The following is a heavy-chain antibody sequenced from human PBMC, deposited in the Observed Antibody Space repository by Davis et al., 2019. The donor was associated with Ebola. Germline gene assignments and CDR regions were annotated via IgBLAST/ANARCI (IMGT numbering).Heavy chain of an antibody. J-gene: IGHJ4*02. Sequence: GESLKISCAVSGFNFSHYAMSWVRQAPGKGLEWVASISISGRDTYYADFVQGRFTVSRDNSKNTLYLQMDSVRAEDTAVYYCAKDIALYIIDVYWGQGTLVTVSS. V-gene: IGHV3-23*01. CDR3: AKDIALYIIDVY. CDR2: ISISGRDT. CDR1: GFNFSHYA. D-gene: IGHD3-10*01.